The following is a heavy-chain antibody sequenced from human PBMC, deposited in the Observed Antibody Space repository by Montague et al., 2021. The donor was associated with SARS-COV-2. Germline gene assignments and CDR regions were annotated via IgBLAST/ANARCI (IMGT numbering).Heavy chain of an antibody. V-gene: IGHV4-34*01. CDR3: ARRSGEITLFGVVWRRAFDY. D-gene: IGHD3-3*01. J-gene: IGHJ4*02. Sequence: SETLSLTCAVYGGSFSGYYWSWIRLPPGKGLEWIGEINHSGSTNYNPSLKSRVTVSVDTSKNQFSLKLSSVTAADTAVYYCARRSGEITLFGVVWRRAFDYWGQGTLVTVSS. CDR1: GGSFSGYY. CDR2: INHSGST.